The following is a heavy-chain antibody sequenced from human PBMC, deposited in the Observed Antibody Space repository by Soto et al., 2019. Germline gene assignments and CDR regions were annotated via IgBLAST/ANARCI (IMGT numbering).Heavy chain of an antibody. D-gene: IGHD2-2*01. Sequence: SVKVSCKASGGTFSSYAISWVRQAPGQGLEWMGGIIPIFGTANYAQKFQGRVTITADKSTSTAYMELSSLRSEDTAVYYCASGYCSSTSCYYYYGMDVWGQGTTVTVSS. J-gene: IGHJ6*02. CDR2: IIPIFGTA. CDR1: GGTFSSYA. CDR3: ASGYCSSTSCYYYYGMDV. V-gene: IGHV1-69*06.